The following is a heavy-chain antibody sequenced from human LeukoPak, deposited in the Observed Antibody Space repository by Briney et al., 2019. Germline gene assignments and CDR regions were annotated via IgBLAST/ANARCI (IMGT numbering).Heavy chain of an antibody. CDR2: IYYSGST. CDR3: ARAPPGYSYGPFDY. CDR1: GGSISSYY. Sequence: SETLSLTCTVSGGSISSYYWSWIRQPPGKGLEWIGYIYYSGSTNYNPSLESRVTISVDTSKNQFSLKLSSVTAADTAVYYCARAPPGYSYGPFDYWGQGTLVTVSS. D-gene: IGHD5-18*01. V-gene: IGHV4-59*01. J-gene: IGHJ4*02.